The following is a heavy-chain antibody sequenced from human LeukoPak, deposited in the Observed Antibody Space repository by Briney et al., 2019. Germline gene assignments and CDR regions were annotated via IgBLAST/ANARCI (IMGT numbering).Heavy chain of an antibody. CDR1: GFSFSDAW. Sequence: PGGSLRLSCAASGFSFSDAWMNWVRQAPGKGLEWVGRSRDKANSYTTEYAASVKGRFTISRDDSKNSLYLQINSLKTEDTAVYYCVRVFAQAAFDIWGQGAMVTVSS. CDR3: VRVFAQAAFDI. D-gene: IGHD2-21*01. J-gene: IGHJ3*02. CDR2: SRDKANSYTT. V-gene: IGHV3-72*01.